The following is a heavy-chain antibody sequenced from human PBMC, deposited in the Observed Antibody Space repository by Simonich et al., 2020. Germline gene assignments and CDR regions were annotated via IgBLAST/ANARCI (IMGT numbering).Heavy chain of an antibody. CDR1: GGSISSDY. CDR3: ARHKFWGEVVTAIPGYWYFDL. CDR2: IYYRGST. V-gene: IGHV4-59*08. J-gene: IGHJ2*01. Sequence: QVQLQESGPGLVKPSETLSLTCTVYGGSISSDYWSWIRQPPGKGLEWIGYIYYRGSTNYHPSLKSRCTISVATAKNHFSLKRSSVTAADTAVYYCARHKFWGEVVTAIPGYWYFDLWGRGTLVTVSS. D-gene: IGHD2-21*02.